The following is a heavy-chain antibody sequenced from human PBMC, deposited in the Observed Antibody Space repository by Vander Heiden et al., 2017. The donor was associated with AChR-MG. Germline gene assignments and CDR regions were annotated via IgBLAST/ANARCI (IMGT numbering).Heavy chain of an antibody. CDR1: GGSFSGYY. CDR2: INHSGST. J-gene: IGHJ4*02. CDR3: ARGRRDYYGSGSYYGSDY. Sequence: QVQLQQWGAGLLKPSETLSLTCAVYGGSFSGYYWSWIRQPPGKGLDGIGEINHSGSTNYNPSLKSRVTISVDTSKNQFSLKLSSVTAADTAVYYCARGRRDYYGSGSYYGSDYWGQGTLVTVSS. V-gene: IGHV4-34*01. D-gene: IGHD3-10*01.